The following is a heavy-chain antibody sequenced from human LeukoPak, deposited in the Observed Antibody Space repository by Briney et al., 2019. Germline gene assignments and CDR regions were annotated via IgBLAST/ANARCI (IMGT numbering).Heavy chain of an antibody. CDR3: ARRVSAIDSSADY. CDR2: ISGSGGTT. V-gene: IGHV3-23*01. J-gene: IGHJ4*02. D-gene: IGHD2-21*01. Sequence: AGGSLRLSCAASGFIFSSYAMSWVRQAPGKGLEWVSVISGSGGTTFYADSVKGRVTISRDNSKSTLYLQMNSLRAEDTAVYYCARRVSAIDSSADYWGQGTLVTVSS. CDR1: GFIFSSYA.